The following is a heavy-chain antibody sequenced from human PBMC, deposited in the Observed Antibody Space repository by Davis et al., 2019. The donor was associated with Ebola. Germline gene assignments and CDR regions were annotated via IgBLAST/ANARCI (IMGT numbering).Heavy chain of an antibody. CDR1: GFTFSSYW. D-gene: IGHD3-22*01. V-gene: IGHV3-7*01. CDR2: IKEDGSEK. CDR3: AKDGPVPNYYHSSGYSLAIDH. J-gene: IGHJ4*02. Sequence: GESLKISCTVSGFTFSSYWMSWVRQAPGKGLEWVANIKEDGSEKYYVDSVKGRFTISRDNSKNMLYLQMNSLRLEDTAVYHCAKDGPVPNYYHSSGYSLAIDHWGQGTLVTVSS.